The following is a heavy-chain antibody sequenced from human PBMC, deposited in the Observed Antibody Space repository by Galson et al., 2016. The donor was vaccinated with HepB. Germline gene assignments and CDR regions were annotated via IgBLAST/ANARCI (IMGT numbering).Heavy chain of an antibody. D-gene: IGHD1-7*01. Sequence: SVKVSCKASGGTFSSAAVSWVRQAPGQGLEWVGGVIPITGTANYAQKFQGRVTITADGSASTAYMELSGLRPEDTDVYYWARYIFSYHWNSGYSYYAMDVWGQGTTVTVSS. J-gene: IGHJ6*02. CDR3: ARYIFSYHWNSGYSYYAMDV. CDR2: VIPITGTA. V-gene: IGHV1-69*13. CDR1: GGTFSSAA.